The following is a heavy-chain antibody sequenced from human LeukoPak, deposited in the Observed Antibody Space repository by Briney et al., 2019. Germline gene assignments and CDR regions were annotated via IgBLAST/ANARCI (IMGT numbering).Heavy chain of an antibody. Sequence: SVKVSCKASGGTFSSYAISWVRQAPGQGLEWMGRIIPILGIANYAQKFQGRVTITADKSTSTAYMELSSLRSEDTAVYYCARGTAAMSYYYGMDVWGQGTTVTVSS. CDR2: IIPILGIA. D-gene: IGHD2-2*01. V-gene: IGHV1-69*04. CDR3: ARGTAAMSYYYGMDV. CDR1: GGTFSSYA. J-gene: IGHJ6*02.